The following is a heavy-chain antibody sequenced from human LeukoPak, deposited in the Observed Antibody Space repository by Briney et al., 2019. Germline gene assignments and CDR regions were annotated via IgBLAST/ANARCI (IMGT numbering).Heavy chain of an antibody. CDR2: ISYDGSIK. CDR3: ARPSPVRKAFDI. CDR1: GFTFRSYA. Sequence: GKSLRLSCAASGFTFRSYAIHWVRQAPGKGLEWVAFISYDGSIKYYADSVKGRLTISRDNSKNTLSLQMNSLRAEDTAVYYCARPSPVRKAFDIWGQGTMVTVSS. J-gene: IGHJ3*02. D-gene: IGHD3-10*01. V-gene: IGHV3-30-3*01.